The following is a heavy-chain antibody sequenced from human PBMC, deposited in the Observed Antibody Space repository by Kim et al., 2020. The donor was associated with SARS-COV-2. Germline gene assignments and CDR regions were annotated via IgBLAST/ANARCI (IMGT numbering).Heavy chain of an antibody. V-gene: IGHV4-59*08. J-gene: IGHJ4*02. D-gene: IGHD2-15*01. Sequence: NDNPSLKSRVTISVDTSKNPLSLELSSVAAADPAVYYCAGHKADDYYFDSWGQGPLVTVSS. CDR3: AGHKADDYYFDS.